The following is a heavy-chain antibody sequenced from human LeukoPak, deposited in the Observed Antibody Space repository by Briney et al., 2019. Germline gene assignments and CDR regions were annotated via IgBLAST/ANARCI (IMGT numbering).Heavy chain of an antibody. CDR2: ISGSGGST. Sequence: GGSLLLSCAASGFTFSNYAMSWVRQAPGKGVEWVSAISGSGGSTFYADSVKGRFTISRHHSKNTLYLQMNSLRAEDTAVYYCAKEKTVSDAFDVWGQGTMVTVSS. J-gene: IGHJ3*01. D-gene: IGHD5/OR15-5a*01. CDR3: AKEKTVSDAFDV. V-gene: IGHV3-23*01. CDR1: GFTFSNYA.